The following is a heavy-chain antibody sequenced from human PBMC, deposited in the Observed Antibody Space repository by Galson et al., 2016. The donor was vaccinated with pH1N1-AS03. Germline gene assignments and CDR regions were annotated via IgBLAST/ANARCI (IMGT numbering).Heavy chain of an antibody. CDR2: IHSSGST. CDR3: ARGRGSSNRDPVGY. V-gene: IGHV4-4*07. CDR1: GGSLTNYY. Sequence: EPLSLTCTVSGGSLTNYYWSWIRQPAGRGLESIGRIHSSGSTDYNPSLRTRVTMSKDSSKNQISLNLTSVSASDTAIYYCARGRGSSNRDPVGYWGQGILVTVSS. D-gene: IGHD1-14*01. J-gene: IGHJ4*02.